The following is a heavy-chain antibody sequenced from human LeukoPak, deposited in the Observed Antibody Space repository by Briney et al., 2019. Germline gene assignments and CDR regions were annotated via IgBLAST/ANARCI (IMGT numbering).Heavy chain of an antibody. CDR2: ISGSGGST. CDR1: GFIFSSYA. D-gene: IGHD6-19*01. Sequence: GSLRLSCGASGFIFSSYAMSWVRQAPGKGLEWVSAISGSGGSTYYADSVKGRFTISRDNSKNTLYLQMNSLRAEDTAVYYCAKGRAGTVDYWGQGTLVTVSS. CDR3: AKGRAGTVDY. J-gene: IGHJ4*02. V-gene: IGHV3-23*01.